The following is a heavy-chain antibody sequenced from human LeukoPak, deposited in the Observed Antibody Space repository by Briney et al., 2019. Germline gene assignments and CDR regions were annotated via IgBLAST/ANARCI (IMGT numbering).Heavy chain of an antibody. CDR1: GGTFSSYA. Sequence: SVKVPCKASGGTFSSYAVSWVRQAPGQGLEWMGGIIPIFGTANYAQKFQGRVTITADESTSTAYMELSSLRSEDTAVYYCARDTRNTIFGVVIPNWFNPWGQGTLVTVSS. CDR3: ARDTRNTIFGVVIPNWFNP. J-gene: IGHJ5*02. V-gene: IGHV1-69*13. CDR2: IIPIFGTA. D-gene: IGHD3-3*01.